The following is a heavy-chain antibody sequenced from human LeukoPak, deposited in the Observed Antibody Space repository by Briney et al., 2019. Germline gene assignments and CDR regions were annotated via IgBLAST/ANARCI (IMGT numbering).Heavy chain of an antibody. CDR3: ASLYGSGPNWFDP. CDR1: GFTFSSYA. J-gene: IGHJ5*02. Sequence: GGSLRLSCAASGFTFSSYAMHWVRQAPGKGLEWVAVISYDGSNKYYADSVKGRFTISRDNSKNTLYLQMNSLRAEDTAVYYCASLYGSGPNWFDPWGQGTLVTVSS. D-gene: IGHD3-10*01. V-gene: IGHV3-30*04. CDR2: ISYDGSNK.